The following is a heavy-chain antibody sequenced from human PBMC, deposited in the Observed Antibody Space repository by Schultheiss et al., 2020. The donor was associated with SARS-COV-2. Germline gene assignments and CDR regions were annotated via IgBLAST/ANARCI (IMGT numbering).Heavy chain of an antibody. CDR1: GFTFSSYA. CDR2: ISGSGGST. CDR3: ARDRSSSGWFWFDP. V-gene: IGHV3-23*01. J-gene: IGHJ5*02. Sequence: GGSLRLSCAASGFTFSSYAMSWVRQAPGKGLEWVSAISGSGGSTYYADSVKGRFTISRDNSKNTLYLQMNSLRAEDTAVYYCARDRSSSGWFWFDPWGQGTLVTVSS. D-gene: IGHD6-19*01.